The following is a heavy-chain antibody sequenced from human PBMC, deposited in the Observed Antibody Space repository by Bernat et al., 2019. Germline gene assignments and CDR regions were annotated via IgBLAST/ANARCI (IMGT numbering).Heavy chain of an antibody. CDR3: AKGDTAMAKYYYYYYGMDV. V-gene: IGHV3-30*18. CDR2: ISYDGSNK. J-gene: IGHJ6*02. CDR1: GFTFSSYG. D-gene: IGHD5-18*01. Sequence: QVQLVESGGGVVQPGRSLRLSCAASGFTFSSYGMHWVRQAPGKGLEWVAVISYDGSNKYYADSVKGRFTISRDNSKNTLYLQMNSLRADDTAVYYCAKGDTAMAKYYYYYYGMDVWGQGTTVTVSS.